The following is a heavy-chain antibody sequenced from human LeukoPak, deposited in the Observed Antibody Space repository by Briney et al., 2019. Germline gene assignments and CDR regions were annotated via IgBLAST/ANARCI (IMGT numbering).Heavy chain of an antibody. D-gene: IGHD1-26*01. J-gene: IGHJ6*02. CDR1: GGSISSYY. V-gene: IGHV4-59*01. CDR3: ARDRVGATPGYYYYGMDV. Sequence: SETLSLTCTVSGGSISSYYWSWIRQPPGKGLEWIGYIYFTGSTNYNPSLKSRVTISVDTSKNQFSLKLSSVTAADTAVYYCARDRVGATPGYYYYGMDVWGQGTTVTVSS. CDR2: IYFTGST.